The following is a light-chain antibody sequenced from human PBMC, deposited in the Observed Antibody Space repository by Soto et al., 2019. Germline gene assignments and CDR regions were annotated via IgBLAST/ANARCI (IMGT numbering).Light chain of an antibody. CDR1: NSDVGGYNY. CDR3: CSYVDTDTWV. J-gene: IGLJ3*02. CDR2: GVS. V-gene: IGLV2-11*01. Sequence: QSALTQPRSVSGSPGQSVTISCTGTNSDVGGYNYVSWYQQYPGKAPKLMISGVSERPSGVPDRFSGSKSGNTASLTISGLQAEDGADYYCCSYVDTDTWVFGGGTKLTVL.